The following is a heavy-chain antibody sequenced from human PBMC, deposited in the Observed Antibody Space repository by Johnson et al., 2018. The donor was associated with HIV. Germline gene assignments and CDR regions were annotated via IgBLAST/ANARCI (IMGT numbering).Heavy chain of an antibody. CDR3: ASGDDDGF. Sequence: EVQLVESGGGLVQPGGSLRLSCAASGFTVSSNYMSWVRQAPGKGLEWVSYISSSGSTIYYADSVKGRFAISRDNSKNTLYLQTNSLRAEDTAVYYCASGDDDGFWGRGTLVTVSS. CDR2: ISSSGSTI. CDR1: GFTVSSNY. V-gene: IGHV3-48*01. J-gene: IGHJ4*03. D-gene: IGHD5-12*01.